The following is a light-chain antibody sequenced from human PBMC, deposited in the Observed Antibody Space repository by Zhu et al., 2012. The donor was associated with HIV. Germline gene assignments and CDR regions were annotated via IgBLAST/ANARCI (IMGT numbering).Light chain of an antibody. J-gene: IGKJ2*01. CDR2: GTS. Sequence: DIQMTQSPSSLSVSVGDRVTITCRASQSVGQYLHWYQQKSGKAPNLLIFGTSNLQSGVPSRFSGSGFGTDFTLTISSLQPEDFATYFCLQSYTTPYTFGQGTNLE. CDR3: LQSYTTPYT. CDR1: QSVGQY. V-gene: IGKV1-39*01.